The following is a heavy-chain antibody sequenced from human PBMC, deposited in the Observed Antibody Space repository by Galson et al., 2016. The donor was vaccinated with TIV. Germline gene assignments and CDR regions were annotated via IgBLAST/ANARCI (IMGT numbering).Heavy chain of an antibody. V-gene: IGHV1-46*01. CDR1: GYTFTSYY. D-gene: IGHD5-12*01. Sequence: SVKVSCKASGYTFTSYYMHRVRQAPGQGLEWMGIINPSGGSTTYAQKFQGRVTMTRDMSTTTVHMELSSLRSEDTAVYYCARDGYRFGNYFDFWGQGTLVTVSS. J-gene: IGHJ4*02. CDR3: ARDGYRFGNYFDF. CDR2: INPSGGST.